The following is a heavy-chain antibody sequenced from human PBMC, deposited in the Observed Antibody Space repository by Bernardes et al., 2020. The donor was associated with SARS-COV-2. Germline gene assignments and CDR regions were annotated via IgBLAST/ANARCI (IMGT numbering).Heavy chain of an antibody. Sequence: GGSLRLSCAASGFIFDDYAMHWVRQAPGKGLEWVSSLSWDSGTMAYADSVKGRFTISRENAKNSLYSQMSSLRSEDTALYFCAKGPPGSGFSGGSDFDYWGLGTLVTVSS. V-gene: IGHV3-9*01. D-gene: IGHD5-12*01. J-gene: IGHJ4*02. CDR1: GFIFDDYA. CDR2: LSWDSGTM. CDR3: AKGPPGSGFSGGSDFDY.